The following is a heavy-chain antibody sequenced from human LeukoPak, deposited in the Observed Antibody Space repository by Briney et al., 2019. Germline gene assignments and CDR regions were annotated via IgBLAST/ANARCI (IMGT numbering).Heavy chain of an antibody. CDR1: GFTFDDYA. D-gene: IGHD5-18*01. J-gene: IGHJ6*02. Sequence: GRSLRLSCAASGFTFDDYAMHWVRQAPGKGLEWVSGISWNSGSIGYADSVKGRFTISRDNAKNSLYLQMNSLRAEDTALYYCAKDKVDTLEYGMDVWGQGTTVTVSS. CDR3: AKDKVDTLEYGMDV. V-gene: IGHV3-9*01. CDR2: ISWNSGSI.